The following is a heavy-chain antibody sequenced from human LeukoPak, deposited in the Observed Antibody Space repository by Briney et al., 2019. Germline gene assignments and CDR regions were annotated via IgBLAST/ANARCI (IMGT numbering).Heavy chain of an antibody. CDR2: IYYSGST. J-gene: IGHJ4*02. Sequence: SETLSLTCTVSGGSISSSSYYWGWIRRPPGKGLEWIGGIYYSGSTYYNPSLKSRVTISVDTSKNQFSLKLSSVTAADTAVYYCARYSWKFDYWGQGTLVTVSS. D-gene: IGHD1-26*01. CDR3: ARYSWKFDY. CDR1: GGSISSSSYY. V-gene: IGHV4-39*01.